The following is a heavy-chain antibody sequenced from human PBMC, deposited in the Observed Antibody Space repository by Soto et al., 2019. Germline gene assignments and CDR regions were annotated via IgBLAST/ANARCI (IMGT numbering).Heavy chain of an antibody. CDR3: ARLSPIVLMVYAPRGGYDP. CDR2: INHSGST. V-gene: IGHV4-34*01. J-gene: IGHJ5*02. D-gene: IGHD2-8*01. Sequence: KTSETLSLTCAVYGGSFSGYYWSWIRQPPGKGLEWIGEINHSGSTNYNPSLKSRVTISVDTSKNQFSLKLSSVTAADTAVYYCARLSPIVLMVYAPRGGYDPWSQGTLVTVSS. CDR1: GGSFSGYY.